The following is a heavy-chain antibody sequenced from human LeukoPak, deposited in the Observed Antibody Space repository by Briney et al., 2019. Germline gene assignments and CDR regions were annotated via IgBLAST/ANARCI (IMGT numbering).Heavy chain of an antibody. Sequence: SETLSLTCTVSGGPISSSSYYWGWIRQPPGKGLEWIGSIYYSGSTYYNPSLKSRVTISVDTSKNQFSLKLSSVTAADTAVYYCARHLYCSSTSCPNWFDPWGQGTLVTVSS. CDR2: IYYSGST. CDR3: ARHLYCSSTSCPNWFDP. CDR1: GGPISSSSYY. V-gene: IGHV4-39*01. D-gene: IGHD2-2*01. J-gene: IGHJ5*02.